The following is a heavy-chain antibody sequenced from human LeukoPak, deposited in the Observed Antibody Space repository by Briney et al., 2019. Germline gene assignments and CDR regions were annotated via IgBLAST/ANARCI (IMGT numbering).Heavy chain of an antibody. CDR1: GFTFSSYS. CDR3: ARGRRRGWVLGAFDI. J-gene: IGHJ3*02. D-gene: IGHD6-19*01. V-gene: IGHV3-21*01. CDR2: ISSSSSYI. Sequence: PGGSLRLSCAASGFTFSSYSMNWVRQAPGKGLEWVSSISSSSSYIYYADSVKGRFTISRDNAKNSLYLQMNSLRAEDTAVYYCARGRRRGWVLGAFDIWGQGTMVTVSS.